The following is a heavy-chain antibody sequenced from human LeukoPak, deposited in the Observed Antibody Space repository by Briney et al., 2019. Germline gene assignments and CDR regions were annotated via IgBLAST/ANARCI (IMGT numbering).Heavy chain of an antibody. D-gene: IGHD1-26*01. Sequence: GGSLRLSCAASGFTFSTFWMHWVRQAPGKGLMWASQINNDGSDTKYADSVKGRFTISRDNAKNTVYLQMNSLRAEDTAVYYCARDPLLWELPSDYWGQGTLVTVSS. J-gene: IGHJ4*02. CDR1: GFTFSTFW. CDR3: ARDPLLWELPSDY. CDR2: INNDGSDT. V-gene: IGHV3-74*03.